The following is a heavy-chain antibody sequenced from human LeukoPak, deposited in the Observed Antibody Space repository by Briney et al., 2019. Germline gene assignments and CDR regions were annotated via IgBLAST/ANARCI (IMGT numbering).Heavy chain of an antibody. Sequence: SVTLSLTCTVSGGSISSNYWSWIRQPPGKGLEWIGYIYYSGSTNYNPSLKSRVTISVDTSKNQFSLKLSSVTAADTAVYYCARDLDYWGQGTLVTVSS. CDR2: IYYSGST. CDR3: ARDLDY. CDR1: GGSISSNY. V-gene: IGHV4-59*01. J-gene: IGHJ4*02.